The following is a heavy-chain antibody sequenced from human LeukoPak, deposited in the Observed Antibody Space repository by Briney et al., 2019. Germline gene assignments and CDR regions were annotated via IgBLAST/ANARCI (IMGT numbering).Heavy chain of an antibody. J-gene: IGHJ4*02. CDR2: VSGSGAGT. D-gene: IGHD6-13*01. CDR1: GFTFSSYA. Sequence: GGSLRLSCAASGFTFSSYAMTWVRQAPGKGLEWVSVVSGSGAGTYYADSVKGRFIISRDNSKNTPYLQMNSLRAEDTAVYYCAKDQAPSYSSTRGWELDYWGQGTLVTVSS. CDR3: AKDQAPSYSSTRGWELDY. V-gene: IGHV3-23*01.